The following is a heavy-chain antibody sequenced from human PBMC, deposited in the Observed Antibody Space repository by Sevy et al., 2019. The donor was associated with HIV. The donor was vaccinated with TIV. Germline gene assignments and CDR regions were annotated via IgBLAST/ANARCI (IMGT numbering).Heavy chain of an antibody. V-gene: IGHV4-31*03. CDR2: IYYSGTT. CDR1: GGSISSGGYY. Sequence: SETLSLTCTVSGGSISSGGYYWSWIRQHPGKGLEWIGYIYYSGTTYYNPSLKSRITMSADTSKSQFSLKLSAVTAADTAVYYCARYSSSSMEGWFDPWGQGTLVTVSS. D-gene: IGHD6-6*01. CDR3: ARYSSSSMEGWFDP. J-gene: IGHJ5*02.